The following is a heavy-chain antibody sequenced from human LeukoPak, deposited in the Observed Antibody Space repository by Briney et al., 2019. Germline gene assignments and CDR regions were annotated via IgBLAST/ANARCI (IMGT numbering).Heavy chain of an antibody. Sequence: GGSLRLSCAASGFTFSSYAMSWVRQAPGKGLEWVSTISGSGGSTYYADSVKGRFTISRDNSKNALYLQMNSLRAEDTAVYYCANEYYTSGSYYFFDSWGQGTLVTVSS. CDR2: ISGSGGST. CDR1: GFTFSSYA. CDR3: ANEYYTSGSYYFFDS. V-gene: IGHV3-23*01. D-gene: IGHD3-10*01. J-gene: IGHJ4*02.